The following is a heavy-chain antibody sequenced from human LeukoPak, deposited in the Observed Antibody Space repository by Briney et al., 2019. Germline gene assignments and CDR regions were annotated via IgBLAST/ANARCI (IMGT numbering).Heavy chain of an antibody. CDR2: INPNSGGT. J-gene: IGHJ4*02. D-gene: IGHD3-9*01. V-gene: IGHV1-2*02. Sequence: ASVKVSCKASGYTFTAYYIHWVRQAPGQGLEWMGWINPNSGGTNYAQKFQGRVTMTRDTSISTAYMELSRLKSDDTAVYYCARVDWSVIDYWGQGTLVTVSS. CDR1: GYTFTAYY. CDR3: ARVDWSVIDY.